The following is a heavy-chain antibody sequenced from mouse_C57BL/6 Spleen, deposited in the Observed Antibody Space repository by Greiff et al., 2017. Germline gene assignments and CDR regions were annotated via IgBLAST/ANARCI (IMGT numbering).Heavy chain of an antibody. V-gene: IGHV14-4*01. Sequence: VQLQQSGAELVRPGASVKLSCTASGFNIKDDYMHWVKQRPEQGLEWIGWIDPENGDTESASKFQGKATITADPSSNTAYLQLSSLTSEDTAVYYCTTLRNYWGQGTTLTGSS. J-gene: IGHJ2*01. CDR2: IDPENGDT. CDR1: GFNIKDDY. CDR3: TTLRNY.